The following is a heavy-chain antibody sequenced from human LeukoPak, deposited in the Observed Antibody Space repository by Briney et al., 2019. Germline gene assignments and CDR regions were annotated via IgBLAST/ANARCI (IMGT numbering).Heavy chain of an antibody. CDR3: ARADGYNYMDAFDI. J-gene: IGHJ3*02. CDR1: GGSISSGSYY. CDR2: IYYSGST. V-gene: IGHV4-61*01. Sequence: PSETLSLTCTVSGGSISSGSYYWSWIRQPPGKGLEWIGYIYYSGSTNYNPSLKSRVTISVDTSKNQFSLKLSSVTAADTAVYYCARADGYNYMDAFDIWGQGTMVTVSS. D-gene: IGHD5-24*01.